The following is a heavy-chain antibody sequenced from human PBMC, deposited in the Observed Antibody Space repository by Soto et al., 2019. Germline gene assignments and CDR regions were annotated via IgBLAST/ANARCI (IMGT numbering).Heavy chain of an antibody. Sequence: QVQLVESGGGVVQPGRSLRLSCAASGFTFSSYAMHWVRQAPGKGLEWVAVISYDGSNKYYADSVKGRFTISRDNSKNTLYLQMNSLRAEDTAVYYCARPNRESYYGSGSTDFYYYGMDVWGQGTTVTVYS. V-gene: IGHV3-30-3*01. CDR3: ARPNRESYYGSGSTDFYYYGMDV. CDR2: ISYDGSNK. J-gene: IGHJ6*02. D-gene: IGHD3-10*01. CDR1: GFTFSSYA.